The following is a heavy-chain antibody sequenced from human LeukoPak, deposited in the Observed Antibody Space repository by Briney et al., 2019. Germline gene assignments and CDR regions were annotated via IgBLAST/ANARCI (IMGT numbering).Heavy chain of an antibody. V-gene: IGHV3-7*01. Sequence: GGSLRLSCAASGFTFSGYWMSWDRQAPGKGLEWVANIKKDGSEKYNVDSVKGRFTISRDNANKSLYLQMNSLRAEDTAVYYCARESKGRSKIDYWGQGTLVTVSS. CDR1: GFTFSGYW. D-gene: IGHD4-17*01. CDR2: IKKDGSEK. CDR3: ARESKGRSKIDY. J-gene: IGHJ4*02.